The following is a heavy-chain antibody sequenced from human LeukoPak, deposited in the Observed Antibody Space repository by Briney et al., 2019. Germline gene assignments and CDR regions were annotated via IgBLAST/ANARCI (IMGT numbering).Heavy chain of an antibody. CDR3: ATMGRAGIDDY. J-gene: IGHJ4*02. V-gene: IGHV4-34*01. CDR2: INHSGST. CDR1: GGSFSGYY. Sequence: SETLSLTCAVYGGSFSGYYWSWIRQPPGKGLEWNGEINHSGSTNYNPSLKSRVTISVDTSKNQFSLKLSSVTAADTAVYYCATMGRAGIDDYWGQGTLVTVSS. D-gene: IGHD6-13*01.